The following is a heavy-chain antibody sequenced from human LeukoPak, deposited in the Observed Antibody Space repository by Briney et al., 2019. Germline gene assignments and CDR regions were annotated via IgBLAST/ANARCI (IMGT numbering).Heavy chain of an antibody. J-gene: IGHJ4*02. D-gene: IGHD5-24*01. V-gene: IGHV4-34*09. CDR3: ARDGYNYFDY. Sequence: PSETLSLTCAVYGGSFSDYSWTWIRQPPGKGLEWIGEINQSGGTNHNPSLKSRVTISVDTSKNQFSLKLSSVTAADTAVYYCARDGYNYFDYWGQGTLVTVSS. CDR2: INQSGGT. CDR1: GGSFSDYS.